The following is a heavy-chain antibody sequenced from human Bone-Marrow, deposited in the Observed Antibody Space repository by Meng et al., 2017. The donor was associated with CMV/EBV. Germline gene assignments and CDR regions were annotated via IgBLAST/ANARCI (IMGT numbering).Heavy chain of an antibody. CDR3: ARGRGGTTTRYFDY. D-gene: IGHD1-7*01. J-gene: IGHJ4*02. CDR2: ISDDGGRT. V-gene: IGHV3-64*02. Sequence: GESLKISCAASGFTFSNYAMHWVRQAPGRGLECVSTISDDGGRTYYADSVKGRFTIFRDNSKNTLYLQMGSLRAEDMAVYYCARGRGGTTTRYFDYWGQGTLVSVSS. CDR1: GFTFSNYA.